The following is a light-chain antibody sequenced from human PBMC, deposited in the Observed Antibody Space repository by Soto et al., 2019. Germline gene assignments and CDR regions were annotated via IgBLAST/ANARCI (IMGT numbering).Light chain of an antibody. V-gene: IGKV3D-20*02. J-gene: IGKJ3*01. Sequence: EIVLAQSPGTLSLSPGERATLSCRASQSVTNSFLAWYQQKPGQAPRLLIYGASRRATGIPDRFTGSGSGTDFTLTISRLEPEDFAVYYCQQRSNWPPLFTFGPGTKVDIK. CDR3: QQRSNWPPLFT. CDR1: QSVTNSF. CDR2: GAS.